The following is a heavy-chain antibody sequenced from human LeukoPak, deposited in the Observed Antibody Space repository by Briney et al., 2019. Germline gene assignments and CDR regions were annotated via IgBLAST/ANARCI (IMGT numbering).Heavy chain of an antibody. V-gene: IGHV3-11*06. J-gene: IGHJ4*02. CDR1: GFTFSDYY. D-gene: IGHD5/OR15-5a*01. CDR2: ISSGSDYT. CDR3: ARSAGRLSPIDD. Sequence: AGGSLRLSCAASGFTFSDYYMSWIRQAPGKGLEWVSYISSGSDYTNYADAVKGRFTISRDNAKTSLSLQMSSLRAEDTALYFCARSAGRLSPIDDWGQGTLVTVSS.